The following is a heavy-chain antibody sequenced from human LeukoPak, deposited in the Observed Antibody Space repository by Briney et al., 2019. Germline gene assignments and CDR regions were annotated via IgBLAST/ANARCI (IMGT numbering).Heavy chain of an antibody. Sequence: GGSLRLSCAASGFTFSSYWMSWVRQAPGKGLEWVANIKKDGSETYYVDSVKGRFTISRDNAKNSLYLQMNSLRAEDTAVYYCAREGTGYSSSWYKEPTPRNWFDPWGQGTLVTVSS. CDR1: GFTFSSYW. CDR3: AREGTGYSSSWYKEPTPRNWFDP. V-gene: IGHV3-7*01. D-gene: IGHD6-13*01. J-gene: IGHJ5*02. CDR2: IKKDGSET.